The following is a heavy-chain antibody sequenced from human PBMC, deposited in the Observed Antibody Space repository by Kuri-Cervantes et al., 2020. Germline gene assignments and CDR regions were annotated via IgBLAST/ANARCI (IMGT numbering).Heavy chain of an antibody. Sequence: LSLTCAASGFTFSDYYMSWIRQAPGKGLEWVSYISSSGSNIYYADSVKGRFTISRDNAKNSLYLQMNSLRAEDTAVYYCARDGPGRSYYYYYMDVWGKGTTVTVSS. V-gene: IGHV3-11*01. CDR1: GFTFSDYY. J-gene: IGHJ6*03. CDR3: ARDGPGRSYYYYYMDV. CDR2: ISSSGSNI.